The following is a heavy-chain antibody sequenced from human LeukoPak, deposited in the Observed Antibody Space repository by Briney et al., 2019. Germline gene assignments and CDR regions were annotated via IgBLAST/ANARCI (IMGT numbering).Heavy chain of an antibody. V-gene: IGHV1-2*02. Sequence: GASVKVSCKASGYTFTGYYMHWVRQAPGQGLEWMGWINPNSGGTNYAQKFQGRVTMTRDTSISTAYMELSRLRSDDTAVYYCARSPHSSSWPDSWSSVFDYWGRGTLVTVSS. D-gene: IGHD6-13*01. J-gene: IGHJ4*02. CDR2: INPNSGGT. CDR1: GYTFTGYY. CDR3: ARSPHSSSWPDSWSSVFDY.